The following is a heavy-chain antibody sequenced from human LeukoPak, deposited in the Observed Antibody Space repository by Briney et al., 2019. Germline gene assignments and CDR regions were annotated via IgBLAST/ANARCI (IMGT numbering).Heavy chain of an antibody. V-gene: IGHV3-33*01. Sequence: PGGSLRLSCAASGFTFSNYGMHWVRQAPGRGLEWVAVIWYDGSNKYYADSVRGRFTISRDNSKNTLFLQMNSLRAEDTAVYYCAANFDFWGQGTLVTVSS. CDR1: GFTFSNYG. CDR3: AANFDF. J-gene: IGHJ4*02. CDR2: IWYDGSNK.